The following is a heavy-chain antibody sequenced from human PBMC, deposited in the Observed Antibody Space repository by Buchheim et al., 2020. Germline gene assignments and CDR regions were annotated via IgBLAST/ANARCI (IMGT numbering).Heavy chain of an antibody. J-gene: IGHJ6*02. CDR1: GYTFTSYD. V-gene: IGHV1-8*01. Sequence: QVQLVQSGAEVKKPGASVKVSCKASGYTFTSYDINWVRQATGQGLEWMGWMNPNSGNTGYAQKFQGRVTMTRNTSIRTPHMELSSLRSEDTAVYYCARGQAAPGGRERYGMDVWGQGTT. CDR2: MNPNSGNT. D-gene: IGHD2-15*01. CDR3: ARGQAAPGGRERYGMDV.